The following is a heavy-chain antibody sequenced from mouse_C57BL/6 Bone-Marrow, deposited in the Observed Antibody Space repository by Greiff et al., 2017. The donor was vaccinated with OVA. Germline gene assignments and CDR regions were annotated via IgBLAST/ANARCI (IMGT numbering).Heavy chain of an antibody. D-gene: IGHD2-3*01. J-gene: IGHJ1*03. Sequence: QVQLQQSGAELARPGASVKLSCKASGYTFTSYGISWVKQRPGQGLEWIGEIYPRSGNTYYNEKFKGKATLTADKSSSTAYMELRSLTSEDSAVYFCARRGWLPYWYFDVWGTGTTVTVSS. CDR2: IYPRSGNT. CDR3: ARRGWLPYWYFDV. V-gene: IGHV1-81*01. CDR1: GYTFTSYG.